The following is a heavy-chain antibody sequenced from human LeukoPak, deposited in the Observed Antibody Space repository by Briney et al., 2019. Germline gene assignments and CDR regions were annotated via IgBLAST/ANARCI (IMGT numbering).Heavy chain of an antibody. V-gene: IGHV3-15*01. Sequence: PGGTLRLSCAASGFSFNNAWMTWVRQAPGKGLEWVGRIKTKTDGGTTEYAAPLKGRFTISRDDSKNTPYLQMNSLKTEDTAVYYCTTSSPWFDSWGQGTLVTVSS. J-gene: IGHJ5*01. CDR2: IKTKTDGGTT. CDR3: TTSSPWFDS. CDR1: GFSFNNAW.